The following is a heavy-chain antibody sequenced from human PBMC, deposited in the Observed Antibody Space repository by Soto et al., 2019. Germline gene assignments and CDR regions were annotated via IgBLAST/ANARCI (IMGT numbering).Heavy chain of an antibody. CDR2: IYYIGST. D-gene: IGHD3-22*01. CDR1: GGSISSGGYY. V-gene: IGHV4-31*03. J-gene: IGHJ4*02. Sequence: QVQLQESGPGLVKPSQTLSLTCTVSGGSISSGGYYWSWIRQHPGKGLEWIGYIYYIGSTYYNPSLKCRVTISVDTFKNQFSVKRSSVTAADTAVYYCARAPYYYCSGYLHYFDYWGQGTLVTVSS. CDR3: ARAPYYYCSGYLHYFDY.